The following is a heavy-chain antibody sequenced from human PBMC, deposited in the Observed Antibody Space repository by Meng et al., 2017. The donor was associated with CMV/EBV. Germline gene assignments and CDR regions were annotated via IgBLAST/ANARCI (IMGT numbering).Heavy chain of an antibody. CDR3: ARDTIFRSLDY. CDR2: IYYSGST. Sequence: SETLSLTCTVSGGSISSYYWSWIRQPPGKGLEWIGYIYYSGSTNYNPSIRSRVTISVDTSKNQFSLKLSSVTAADTAVYYCARDTIFRSLDYWGQGTLVTVSS. CDR1: GGSISSYY. D-gene: IGHD3-3*01. J-gene: IGHJ4*02. V-gene: IGHV4-59*01.